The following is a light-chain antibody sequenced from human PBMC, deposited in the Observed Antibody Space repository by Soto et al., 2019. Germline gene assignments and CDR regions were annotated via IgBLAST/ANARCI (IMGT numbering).Light chain of an antibody. CDR1: RDIRTD. J-gene: IGKJ4*01. Sequence: DMQMTQSPSSLSASVGDRVTITCRASRDIRTDLAWYQQKPGKVPKLLIYAASTLQSGVPSRFSASGSGTEYTLTISSLQPEDVATYYCQNYDGAPLSFGGGTRVGIK. CDR3: QNYDGAPLS. CDR2: AAS. V-gene: IGKV1-27*01.